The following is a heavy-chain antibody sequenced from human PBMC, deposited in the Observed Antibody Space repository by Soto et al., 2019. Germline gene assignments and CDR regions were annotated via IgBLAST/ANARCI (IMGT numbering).Heavy chain of an antibody. CDR3: ATVGPWLRLRYYYGRDF. CDR2: FDPEDGET. J-gene: IGHJ6*02. V-gene: IGHV1-24*01. CDR1: GYTLTELS. D-gene: IGHD5-12*01. Sequence: GASVTGSCKVSGYTLTELSMHWVRQAPGKGLEWMGGFDPEDGETIYAQKFQGRVTMTEDTSTDTAYMELSSLRSEDTAVYYCATVGPWLRLRYYYGRDFRGQGTTVTVSS.